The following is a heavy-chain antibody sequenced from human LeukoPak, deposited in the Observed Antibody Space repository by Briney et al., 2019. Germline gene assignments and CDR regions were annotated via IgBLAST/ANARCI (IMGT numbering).Heavy chain of an antibody. J-gene: IGHJ5*02. Sequence: SETLSLTCTVSGGSISSYYWSWIRQPPGKGLEWIGYIYYTGSTKYNPSLKSRVTISIDTSKNQFSLKVISVTAADTAIYYCARESGSYLWRSWLNPWGQGTLVTVSS. CDR3: ARESGSYLWRSWLNP. D-gene: IGHD3-16*01. CDR2: IYYTGST. V-gene: IGHV4-59*01. CDR1: GGSISSYY.